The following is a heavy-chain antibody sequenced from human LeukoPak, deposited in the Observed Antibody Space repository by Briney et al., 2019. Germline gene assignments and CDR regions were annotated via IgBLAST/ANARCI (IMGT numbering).Heavy chain of an antibody. D-gene: IGHD2-2*01. V-gene: IGHV4-30-4*08. CDR3: AILGYCRSTSCLDYPNAFDI. J-gene: IGHJ3*02. CDR1: GGSISSGDYY. CDR2: IYYSGST. Sequence: PSETLSLTCTVSGGSISSGDYYWSWIRQPPGKGLEWIGYIYYSGSTYYNPSLKSRVTISVDTSKNQFSLKLSSVTAADTAVYYCAILGYCRSTSCLDYPNAFDIWGQGTMVTVSS.